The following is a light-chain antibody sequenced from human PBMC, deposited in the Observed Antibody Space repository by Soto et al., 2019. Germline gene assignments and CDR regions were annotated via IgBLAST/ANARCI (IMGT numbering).Light chain of an antibody. Sequence: DIQMTQYPSSLSASVGERVTITCRASQGISNYLAWYQQKPGKVPKLLIYAASTLQSGVQSRFSGSGSGTDFTLTISSLQTEDVATYYYQKYNSAPWTFGQGTKVEIK. V-gene: IGKV1-27*01. CDR1: QGISNY. CDR2: AAS. CDR3: QKYNSAPWT. J-gene: IGKJ1*01.